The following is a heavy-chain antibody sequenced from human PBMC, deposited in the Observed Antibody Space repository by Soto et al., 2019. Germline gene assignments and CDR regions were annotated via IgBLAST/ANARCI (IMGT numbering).Heavy chain of an antibody. CDR2: INHSGST. Sequence: LSFTCAVYGGSFSGYYWSWIRQPPGKGLEWIGEINHSGSTNYNPSLKSRVTISVDTSKNQFSLKLSSVTAADTAVYYCTLRYCSGGSCLVYFDYWGQGTLVTVSS. J-gene: IGHJ4*02. V-gene: IGHV4-34*01. D-gene: IGHD2-15*01. CDR1: GGSFSGYY. CDR3: TLRYCSGGSCLVYFDY.